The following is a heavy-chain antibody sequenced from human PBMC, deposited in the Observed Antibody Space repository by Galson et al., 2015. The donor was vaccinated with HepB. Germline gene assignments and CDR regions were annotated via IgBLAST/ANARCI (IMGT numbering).Heavy chain of an antibody. CDR2: SYYSGST. Sequence: EPLSLTCTVSGGSISSSSYYWGWIRQPPGKGLEYIGSSYYSGSTYYNPSLKSRVTISVDTSKNQFPLKLSSVTAADTDVYYCARHSTTVTLDYWGQGTLVTVSS. J-gene: IGHJ4*02. D-gene: IGHD4-17*01. CDR1: GGSISSSSYY. CDR3: ARHSTTVTLDY. V-gene: IGHV4-39*01.